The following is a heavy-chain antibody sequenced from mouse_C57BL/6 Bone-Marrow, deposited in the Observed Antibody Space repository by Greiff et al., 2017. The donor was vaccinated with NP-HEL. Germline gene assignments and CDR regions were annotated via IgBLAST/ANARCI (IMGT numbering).Heavy chain of an antibody. D-gene: IGHD2-2*01. V-gene: IGHV10-1*01. CDR3: VRLYGYDGFAY. Sequence: EVQVVESGGGLVQPKGSLKLSCAASGFSFNTYAMNWVRQAPGKGLVWVARIRSKSNNYATYYADSVKDRFTISRDDSESMLYLQMNNLKTEDTAMYYCVRLYGYDGFAYWGQGTLVTVSA. CDR1: GFSFNTYA. CDR2: IRSKSNNYAT. J-gene: IGHJ3*01.